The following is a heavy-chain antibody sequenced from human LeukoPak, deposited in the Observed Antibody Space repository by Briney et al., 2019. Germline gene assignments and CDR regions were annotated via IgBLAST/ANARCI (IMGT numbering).Heavy chain of an antibody. J-gene: IGHJ4*02. Sequence: GSLRLSCAASGFTFSSYAMSWVRQAPGKGLEWIGSIYYSGSTYYNPSLKSRVTISVDTSKNQFSLKLSSVTAADTAVYYCARLFDVDGYCSSTSCSSWGQGTLVTVSS. D-gene: IGHD2-2*03. CDR3: ARLFDVDGYCSSTSCSS. CDR1: GFTFSSYA. CDR2: IYYSGST. V-gene: IGHV4-39*01.